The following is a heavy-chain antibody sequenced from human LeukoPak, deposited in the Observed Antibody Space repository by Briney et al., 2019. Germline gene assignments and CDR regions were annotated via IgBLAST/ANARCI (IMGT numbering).Heavy chain of an antibody. CDR3: TRPPWEPNDAFDI. V-gene: IGHV3-73*01. Sequence: GGSLRLSCAASGFAFSGSAVHWVRQASGKGLEWVGHIRSKTNRYATGYVASVRGRFTISRDDSKNTAFLQMNSLKTEDTAVYYCTRPPWEPNDAFDIWGQGTMVTVSS. J-gene: IGHJ3*02. CDR1: GFAFSGSA. CDR2: IRSKTNRYAT. D-gene: IGHD1-26*01.